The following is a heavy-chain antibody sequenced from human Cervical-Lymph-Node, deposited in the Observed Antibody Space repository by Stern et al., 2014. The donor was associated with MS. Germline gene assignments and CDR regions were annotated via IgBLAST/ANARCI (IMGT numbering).Heavy chain of an antibody. Sequence: QVTLKESGPALVKPTQTLTLTCTFSGFSLSNGGMCVTWIRQPPGKALEWLARINWEDDEYYTTSLKTRLTITKDTSKNQVVLTMTNMDPVDTATYYCARANYGDYIDYWGQGTLVTVSS. CDR1: GFSLSNGGMC. CDR3: ARANYGDYIDY. CDR2: INWEDDE. D-gene: IGHD4-17*01. J-gene: IGHJ4*02. V-gene: IGHV2-70*15.